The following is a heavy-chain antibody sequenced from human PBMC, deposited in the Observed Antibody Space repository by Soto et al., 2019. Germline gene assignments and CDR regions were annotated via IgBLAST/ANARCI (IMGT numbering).Heavy chain of an antibody. D-gene: IGHD2-15*01. CDR3: AKGPLIVVVPFDY. J-gene: IGHJ4*02. V-gene: IGHV3-23*01. Sequence: EVQLLESGGGLVQPGGSLRLSCAASGINFSTYAMSWVRQAPGKGLVWVSTITSLGSTYYPDSVKGRFTISRDSSKNLLYLQMNSLRDEDTAVYYCAKGPLIVVVPFDYWGQGTLVTVSA. CDR1: GINFSTYA. CDR2: ITSLGST.